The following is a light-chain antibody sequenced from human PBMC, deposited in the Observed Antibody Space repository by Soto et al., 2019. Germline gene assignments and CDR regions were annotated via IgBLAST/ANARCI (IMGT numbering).Light chain of an antibody. V-gene: IGKV3-20*01. Sequence: VLTQSPDIVSMSRGERATISCRASQPIGGDYLDWYQQRPGQAPRLLMFGVSTRAAGISDRFSGTGSGTDFNLTINRLEPEDVADYYCQHYGSWYSFGQGTQVEI. J-gene: IGKJ2*01. CDR3: QHYGSWYS. CDR2: GVS. CDR1: QPIGGDY.